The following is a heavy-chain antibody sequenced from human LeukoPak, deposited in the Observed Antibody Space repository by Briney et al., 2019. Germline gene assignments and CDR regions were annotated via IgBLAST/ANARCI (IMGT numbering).Heavy chain of an antibody. CDR2: IYSAGDT. V-gene: IGHV3-53*01. CDR1: GFTVSSNY. Sequence: GGSLRLSCAASGFTVSSNYLSWVRQAPGKGLEWVSVIYSAGDTYYADSVTGRSTVSRDNAKNTQYLQMNSLRAEDTAVYYCAKDFLGVVGATGYYFDYWGQGTLVTVSS. CDR3: AKDFLGVVGATGYYFDY. J-gene: IGHJ4*02. D-gene: IGHD1-26*01.